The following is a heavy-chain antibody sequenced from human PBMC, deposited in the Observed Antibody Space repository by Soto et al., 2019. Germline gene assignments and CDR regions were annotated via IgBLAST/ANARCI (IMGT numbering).Heavy chain of an antibody. J-gene: IGHJ6*02. Sequence: QVQLVQSGAEVKKPGSSVKVSCKASGGTFSSYAISWVRQAPGQGLEWMGGIIPIFGTANYAQKFQGRVTITADESTSTAYMELSSLRSEDTAVYYCARDGPQYFSSTSCPYYYYGMDVWGQGTTVTVSS. CDR2: IIPIFGTA. CDR3: ARDGPQYFSSTSCPYYYYGMDV. V-gene: IGHV1-69*01. D-gene: IGHD2-2*01. CDR1: GGTFSSYA.